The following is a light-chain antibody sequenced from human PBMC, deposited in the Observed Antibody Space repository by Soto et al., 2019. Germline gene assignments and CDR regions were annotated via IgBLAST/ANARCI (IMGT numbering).Light chain of an antibody. CDR2: KAS. Sequence: DIQMTQSPSTLSASVGERVTITCRASQSITTWLAWYQQKPGKAPKPLIYKASSLEGGVPSRFSGSGSGTEFNITISSLQPDDFATYYCQQYNTYPLTFGGGTKVDIK. V-gene: IGKV1-5*03. CDR3: QQYNTYPLT. CDR1: QSITTW. J-gene: IGKJ4*01.